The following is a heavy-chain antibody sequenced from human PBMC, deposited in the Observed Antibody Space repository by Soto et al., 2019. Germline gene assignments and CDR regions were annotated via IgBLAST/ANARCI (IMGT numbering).Heavy chain of an antibody. J-gene: IGHJ6*02. CDR1: GYTFTSYG. CDR3: ARERGPSYYGSGSYYYAMDV. Sequence: ASLKVSCKASGYTFTSYGISWVRQAPGQGLEWMGWISAYNGNTNYAQKLQGRVTMTTDTSTSTAYMELRSLRSDDTAVYYCARERGPSYYGSGSYYYAMDVWGQGTQVTVSS. V-gene: IGHV1-18*01. CDR2: ISAYNGNT. D-gene: IGHD3-10*01.